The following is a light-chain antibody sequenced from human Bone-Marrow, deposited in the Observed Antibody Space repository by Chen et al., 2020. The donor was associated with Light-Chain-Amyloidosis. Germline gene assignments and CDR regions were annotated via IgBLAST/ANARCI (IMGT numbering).Light chain of an antibody. CDR1: KLGDKY. Sequence: YELTHPPSVSVSPGQTASITCSGDKLGDKYACWYQQKPGQSPVLVIYQDTKRPSGIPERFSGSNSGNTATLTISGTQAMDEADYYCQAWDRSTGVFGTGTKVTVI. CDR2: QDT. J-gene: IGLJ1*01. V-gene: IGLV3-1*01. CDR3: QAWDRSTGV.